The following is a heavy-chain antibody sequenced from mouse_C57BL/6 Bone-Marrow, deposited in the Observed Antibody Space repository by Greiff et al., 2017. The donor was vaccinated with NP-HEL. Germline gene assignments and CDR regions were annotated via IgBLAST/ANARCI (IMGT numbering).Heavy chain of an antibody. V-gene: IGHV1-26*01. CDR3: ANGGGSRGPFDY. CDR1: GYTFTDYY. J-gene: IGHJ2*01. CDR2: INPNNGGT. Sequence: EVQLQQSGPELVKPGASVKISCKASGYTFTDYYMNWVKQSHGKSLEWIGDINPNNGGTSYNQKFKGKATLTVDKSSSTAYMELRSLTSEDSAVYYCANGGGSRGPFDYWGQGTTLTVSS. D-gene: IGHD1-1*01.